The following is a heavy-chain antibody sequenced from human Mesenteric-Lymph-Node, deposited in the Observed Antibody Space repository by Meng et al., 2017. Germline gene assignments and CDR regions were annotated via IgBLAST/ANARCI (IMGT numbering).Heavy chain of an antibody. V-gene: IGHV1-46*01. CDR1: GYTFTSYY. Sequence: ASVKVSCKASGYTFTSYYMHWVRQAPGQGLEWMGIINPSGGSTSYAQKFQGRVTMTRDTSTSTVLMALTSLRSEDTAVYYCATSSSVAKGATAALDIWGQGTMVTVSS. CDR3: ATSSSVAKGATAALDI. D-gene: IGHD1-26*01. CDR2: INPSGGST. J-gene: IGHJ3*02.